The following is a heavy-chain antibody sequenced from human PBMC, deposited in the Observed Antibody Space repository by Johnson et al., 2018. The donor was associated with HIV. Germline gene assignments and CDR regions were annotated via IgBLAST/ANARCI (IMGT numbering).Heavy chain of an antibody. CDR2: INWNGGST. Sequence: VQLVESGGGVVRPGGSLRLSCAASGFTFDDYGMSWVRQAPGKGLEWVSGINWNGGSTGYEDSVKGRFTISRDNAKNSLYLHMNTLRAEDTALYYCARVVGVAVADSRQGAVGAFDMWGQGTMVTVSS. CDR1: GFTFDDYG. CDR3: ARVVGVAVADSRQGAVGAFDM. D-gene: IGHD6-19*01. J-gene: IGHJ3*02. V-gene: IGHV3-20*04.